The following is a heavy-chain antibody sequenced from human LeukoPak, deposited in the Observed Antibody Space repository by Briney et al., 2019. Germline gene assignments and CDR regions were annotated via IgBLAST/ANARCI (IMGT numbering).Heavy chain of an antibody. J-gene: IGHJ5*02. D-gene: IGHD6-19*01. CDR2: IYSGGST. CDR3: ARGEAVTGTPRAWFDP. V-gene: IGHV4-4*08. CDR1: GDSFSTYY. Sequence: SETLSLTCTVSGDSFSTYYWTWSRQPPGKGLEWIGYIYSGGSTNYNPSLKSRVTISLDTSKTQFSLKLTSVTAADTAVYYCARGEAVTGTPRAWFDPWGQGTLVTVSS.